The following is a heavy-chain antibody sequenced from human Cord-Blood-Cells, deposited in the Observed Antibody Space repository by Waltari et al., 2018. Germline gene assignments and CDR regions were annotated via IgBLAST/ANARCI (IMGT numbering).Heavy chain of an antibody. Sequence: QVQLVQPGAEVTKPGASVKVACRASGYTSTGYYMHWVRQAPGQGLEWMGWMKPNSGGTNYAQKFQGWVSMTRDTSSSTAYMELSMLRSDDTAVYYCARGWDRDAFDIWGQGTMVTVSS. CDR1: GYTSTGYY. D-gene: IGHD1-26*01. CDR3: ARGWDRDAFDI. V-gene: IGHV1-2*04. CDR2: MKPNSGGT. J-gene: IGHJ3*02.